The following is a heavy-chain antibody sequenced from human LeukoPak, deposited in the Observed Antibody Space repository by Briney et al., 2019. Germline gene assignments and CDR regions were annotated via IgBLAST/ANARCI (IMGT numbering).Heavy chain of an antibody. V-gene: IGHV1-18*01. Sequence: ASVKVSCKASGYTFTSYGISWVRQAPGQGLEWMGWISAYNGNTNYAQKLQGRVTMTTDTSTSTAYMELRSLRSDDTAVYYCARHLGISVRSITFDYWGQGTLVTVSS. CDR1: GYTFTSYG. CDR3: ARHLGISVRSITFDY. CDR2: ISAYNGNT. J-gene: IGHJ4*02. D-gene: IGHD3-10*01.